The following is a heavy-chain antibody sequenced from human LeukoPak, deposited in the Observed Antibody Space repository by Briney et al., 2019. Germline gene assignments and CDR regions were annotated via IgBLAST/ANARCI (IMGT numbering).Heavy chain of an antibody. D-gene: IGHD3-22*01. CDR3: ARDYYDSSGYFGSY. J-gene: IGHJ4*02. CDR2: IIPILGIA. Sequence: SVKVSFKASGGTFSSYAISWVRQAPGQGLEWMGRIIPILGIANYAQKFQGRVTITADKSTSTAYMELSSLRSEDTAVYYCARDYYDSSGYFGSYWGQGTLVTVSS. CDR1: GGTFSSYA. V-gene: IGHV1-69*04.